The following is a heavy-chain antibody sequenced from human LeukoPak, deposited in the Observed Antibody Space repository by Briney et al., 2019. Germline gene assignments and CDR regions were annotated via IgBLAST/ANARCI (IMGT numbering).Heavy chain of an antibody. D-gene: IGHD2-2*01. V-gene: IGHV1-2*02. Sequence: ASVKVSCKASGHTFTGYYMQWVRQAPGQGLEWMGWINPNSGGTNYAQKFQGRVTMTRDTSISTAYMELSRLRSDDTAVYYCARANIVVVPAALNWFDPWGQGTLATVSS. J-gene: IGHJ5*02. CDR1: GHTFTGYY. CDR3: ARANIVVVPAALNWFDP. CDR2: INPNSGGT.